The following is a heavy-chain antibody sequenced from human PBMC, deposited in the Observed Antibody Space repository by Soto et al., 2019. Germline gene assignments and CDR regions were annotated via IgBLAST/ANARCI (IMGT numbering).Heavy chain of an antibody. Sequence: SETLSLTCAVYGGSFSGYYWSWIRQPPGKGLEWIGEINHSGSTNYNPSLKSRVTISVDTSKNQFSLKLSSVTAADTAVYYCARGLGSYDFWSSYFLHYFDYWGQGTLVTVSS. CDR1: GGSFSGYY. J-gene: IGHJ4*02. V-gene: IGHV4-34*01. CDR3: ARGLGSYDFWSSYFLHYFDY. D-gene: IGHD3-3*01. CDR2: INHSGST.